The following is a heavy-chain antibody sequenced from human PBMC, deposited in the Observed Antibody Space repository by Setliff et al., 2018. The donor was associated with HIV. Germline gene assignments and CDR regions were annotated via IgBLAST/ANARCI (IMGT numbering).Heavy chain of an antibody. CDR1: GYTFTSYY. CDR2: INPSGGST. V-gene: IGHV1-46*01. CDR3: ARAVVPTYYDVLTGYVYYMDV. Sequence: ASVKVSCKASGYTFTSYYMHWVRQAPGQGLQWMGIINPSGGSTTYAQKFQGRVTMTRDTSTTTIFMELSSLRSEDTAVYYCARAVVPTYYDVLTGYVYYMDVWGKGTTVTVSS. D-gene: IGHD3-9*01. J-gene: IGHJ6*03.